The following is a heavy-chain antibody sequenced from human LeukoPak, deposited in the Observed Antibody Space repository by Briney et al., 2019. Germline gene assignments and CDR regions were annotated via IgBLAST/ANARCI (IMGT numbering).Heavy chain of an antibody. J-gene: IGHJ2*01. Sequence: TSETLSLTCTVSGGSISSYYWSWIRQPPGKGLEWIGYIYYRGSTNYNPSLKSRVTISVDTSKNQISLKLSSVTAADTAVYYCARCTDKYQYFDLWGRGTLITVSS. D-gene: IGHD2-2*01. CDR3: ARCTDKYQYFDL. V-gene: IGHV4-59*01. CDR2: IYYRGST. CDR1: GGSISSYY.